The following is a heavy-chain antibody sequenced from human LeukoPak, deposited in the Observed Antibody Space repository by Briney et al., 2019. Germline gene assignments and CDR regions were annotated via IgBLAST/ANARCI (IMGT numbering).Heavy chain of an antibody. Sequence: SETLSLTCAVYGGSFSGYYWSWIRQPPGKGLEWIGEINHSGSTNYNPSLKSRVTISVDTSKNQFSLKLSSVTAADTAVYYCARGQGPETSSSSWAYLPQSPSYYYMDVWGKGTTVTVSS. J-gene: IGHJ6*03. V-gene: IGHV4-34*01. D-gene: IGHD6-13*01. CDR2: INHSGST. CDR3: ARGQGPETSSSSWAYLPQSPSYYYMDV. CDR1: GGSFSGYY.